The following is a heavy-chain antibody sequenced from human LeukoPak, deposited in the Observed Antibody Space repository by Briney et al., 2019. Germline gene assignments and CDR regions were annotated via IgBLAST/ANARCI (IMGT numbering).Heavy chain of an antibody. D-gene: IGHD3-3*02. J-gene: IGHJ3*01. Sequence: SVKVSSKASGGSFSDYPINWVRQAPGQGLEWLGGIIPKYSASNYAQAFQGRVTITADESTNTVYMEMSGLRPDDTAVYYCVRPDRIFGVPAAFDAWGQGTLVAVSS. CDR2: IIPKYSAS. V-gene: IGHV1-69*13. CDR1: GGSFSDYP. CDR3: VRPDRIFGVPAAFDA.